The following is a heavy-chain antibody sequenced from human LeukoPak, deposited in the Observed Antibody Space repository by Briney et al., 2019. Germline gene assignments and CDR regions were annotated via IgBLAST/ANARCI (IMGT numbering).Heavy chain of an antibody. Sequence: PGGSLRLSCAASGFTFSNYAMTCVRQAPGKGLEWVSAISGSGGSTDYADSVKGRFTISRDNPKNTLYLQMNSLRAEDTAVYYCAKATVRGVIYYFDYWGQGTLVTVSS. V-gene: IGHV3-23*01. CDR3: AKATVRGVIYYFDY. D-gene: IGHD3-10*01. CDR1: GFTFSNYA. J-gene: IGHJ4*02. CDR2: ISGSGGST.